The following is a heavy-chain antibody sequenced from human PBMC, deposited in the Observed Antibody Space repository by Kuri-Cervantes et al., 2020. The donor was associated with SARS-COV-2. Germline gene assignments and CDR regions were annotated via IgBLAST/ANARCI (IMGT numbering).Heavy chain of an antibody. Sequence: GGSLRLSCAASGFTFSTYGIHWVRQAPGKGLEWMAVISSDGSNIYYADSVKGRFTISRDNSKNTLYLQMNSLRREDTALYYCAKRDEQDTAKMDYWGQGALVTVSS. CDR3: AKRDEQDTAKMDY. V-gene: IGHV3-30*18. CDR1: GFTFSTYG. D-gene: IGHD5-18*01. J-gene: IGHJ4*02. CDR2: ISSDGSNI.